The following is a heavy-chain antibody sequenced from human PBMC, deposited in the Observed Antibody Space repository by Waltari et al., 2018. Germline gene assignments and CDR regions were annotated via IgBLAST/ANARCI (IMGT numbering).Heavy chain of an antibody. CDR1: GYTFTSYG. CDR3: ARVPHRSTGWLQAPYNFDF. J-gene: IGHJ4*02. CDR2: ISVFNGHT. V-gene: IGHV1-18*01. D-gene: IGHD6-19*01. Sequence: QVQLVQSGNEVKKPGASVKVSCKASGYTFTSYGISWVRQAPGQGLEWMGWISVFNGHTNYAQRLQVRVSMTADTSTSTSYRELRSLISDDTAVYYCARVPHRSTGWLQAPYNFDFWGQGTLVTVSS.